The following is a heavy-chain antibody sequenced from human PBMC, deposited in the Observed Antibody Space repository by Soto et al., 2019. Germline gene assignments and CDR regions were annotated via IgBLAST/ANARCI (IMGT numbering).Heavy chain of an antibody. CDR3: ANDDGEQWLIPHLDN. V-gene: IGHV3-23*01. CDR2: ISCCGGST. J-gene: IGHJ4*02. Sequence: EVQLLESGGGVVQPGGSLRLSCEASGFNFKKFAMGWVRQAPGEGLEWVSGISCCGGSTSYADSVKGRFTIARDDSKNTLTLHLNSLRFEDTARYFCANDDGEQWLIPHLDNWGQGTLVTVS. D-gene: IGHD6-19*01. CDR1: GFNFKKFA.